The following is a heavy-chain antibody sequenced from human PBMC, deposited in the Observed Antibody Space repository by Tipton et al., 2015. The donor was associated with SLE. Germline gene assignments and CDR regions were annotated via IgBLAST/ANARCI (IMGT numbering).Heavy chain of an antibody. Sequence: TLSLTCVVSGASISTEGYSWSWIRPPPGKGLEWIGYIFHTGSAYYNPSLRSRLTISLDRSNNQFSLKVNSMTAADTAVYHCARGYYESNGYYSFDYWGLGAVVTVFS. J-gene: IGHJ4*02. CDR2: IFHTGSA. CDR3: ARGYYESNGYYSFDY. D-gene: IGHD3-22*01. CDR1: GASISTEGYS. V-gene: IGHV4-30-2*01.